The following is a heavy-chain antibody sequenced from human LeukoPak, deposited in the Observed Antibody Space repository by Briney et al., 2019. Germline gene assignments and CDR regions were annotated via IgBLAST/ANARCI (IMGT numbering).Heavy chain of an antibody. Sequence: GGSLRLSCAASGFTFSSYGMHWVRQAPGKGLEWVAFIRYGGSNKYYADSVKGRFTISRDNSKNTLYLQMNSLRAEDTAVYYCAKDRWYSSSWYYFDYWGQGTLVTVSS. CDR3: AKDRWYSSSWYYFDY. CDR2: IRYGGSNK. CDR1: GFTFSSYG. D-gene: IGHD6-6*01. J-gene: IGHJ4*02. V-gene: IGHV3-30*02.